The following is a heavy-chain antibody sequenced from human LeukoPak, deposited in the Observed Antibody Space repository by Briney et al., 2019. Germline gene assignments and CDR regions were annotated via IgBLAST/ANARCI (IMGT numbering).Heavy chain of an antibody. CDR1: GVSINSYY. CDR2: IYYSGST. Sequence: SETLPLTCTVSGVSINSYYWSWIRQPPGKGLEWIGYIYYSGSTNYNPSLKSRVTISVDTSKNQFSLNLRSVTAADTAVFYCARQDYGDHLFDYWGQGSLVTVSS. CDR3: ARQDYGDHLFDY. J-gene: IGHJ4*02. V-gene: IGHV4-59*08. D-gene: IGHD4-17*01.